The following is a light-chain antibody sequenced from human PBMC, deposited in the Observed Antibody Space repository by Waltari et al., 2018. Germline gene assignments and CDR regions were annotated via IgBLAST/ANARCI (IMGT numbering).Light chain of an antibody. CDR3: QQYYSSPYT. Sequence: DIVMTQSPDSLAVSLGERATINCKSSQSILYSSNNKKYLAWYQQKPGQPSKLLIYWESTRESGVPERFSGSGSGTAFTLTIRSLQAEDVAVYYCQQYYSSPYTFGQGTKLEIK. CDR1: QSILYSSNNKKY. V-gene: IGKV4-1*01. J-gene: IGKJ2*01. CDR2: WES.